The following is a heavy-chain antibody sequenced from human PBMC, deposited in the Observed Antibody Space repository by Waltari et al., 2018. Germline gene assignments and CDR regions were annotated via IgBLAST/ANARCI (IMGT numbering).Heavy chain of an antibody. CDR3: AKGGYSYGLDY. V-gene: IGHV3-30*18. CDR1: GFTFSSYG. J-gene: IGHJ4*02. D-gene: IGHD5-18*01. CDR2: IWYDGSNK. Sequence: QVQLVESGGGVVQPGRSLRLSCAASGFTFSSYGMHWVRQAPGKGLEWVAVIWYDGSNKYYADSVKCRFTISRDNSKNTLYLQMNSLRAEDTAMYYCAKGGYSYGLDYWGQGTLVTVSS.